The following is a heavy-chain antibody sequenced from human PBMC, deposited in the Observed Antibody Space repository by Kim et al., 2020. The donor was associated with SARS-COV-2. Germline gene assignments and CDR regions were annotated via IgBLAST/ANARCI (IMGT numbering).Heavy chain of an antibody. CDR3: ARASVDYGPSTFDY. V-gene: IGHV3-11*01. D-gene: IGHD4-17*01. J-gene: IGHJ4*02. Sequence: ADSVKGRFTISRDNAKNSLYLQMNSLRAEDTDVYYCARASVDYGPSTFDYWGQGTLVTVSS.